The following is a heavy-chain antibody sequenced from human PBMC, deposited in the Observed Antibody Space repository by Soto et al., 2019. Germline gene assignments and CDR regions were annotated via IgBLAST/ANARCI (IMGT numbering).Heavy chain of an antibody. CDR3: ARDPNGDFLGAFDF. CDR2: IGANGGDT. Sequence: EVQLLEPGGGLVQPGGSVRLSCTASGFTFSRFFMSWVRQTPGKGLEWVSGIGANGGDTHYPDSVEGRFIISRDNSKNTLYLQMNSLRVEDTAVYFCARDPNGDFLGAFDFWGQKTGVTVSS. J-gene: IGHJ3*01. CDR1: GFTFSRFF. V-gene: IGHV3-23*01. D-gene: IGHD3-10*01.